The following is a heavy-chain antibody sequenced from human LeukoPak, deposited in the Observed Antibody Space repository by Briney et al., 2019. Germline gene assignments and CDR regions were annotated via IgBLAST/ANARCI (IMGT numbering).Heavy chain of an antibody. J-gene: IGHJ6*04. V-gene: IGHV3-48*04. Sequence: SGGSLRLSCAGSGFNFINYNMNWVRQAPGRGLEWVSFSSPSSSTVYYADSVRGRFTISRDDARNSLFLQMNSLRAEDTAVYYCVRAREMDVWGKGTTVTVSS. CDR3: VRAREMDV. D-gene: IGHD1-26*01. CDR1: GFNFINYN. CDR2: SSPSSSTV.